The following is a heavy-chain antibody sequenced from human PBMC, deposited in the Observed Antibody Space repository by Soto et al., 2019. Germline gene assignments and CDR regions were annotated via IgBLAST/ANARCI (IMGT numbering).Heavy chain of an antibody. D-gene: IGHD3-22*01. CDR3: AKSQIYDSRGDRDY. V-gene: IGHV3-23*01. CDR2: ISGSGGST. CDR1: GFTFSSYA. J-gene: IGHJ4*02. Sequence: EVQLLESGGGLVQPGGSLRLSCAASGFTFSSYAMSWVRQAPGKGLEWVSAISGSGGSTFYADSVKGRFTISRDNSKNTLYLQRNRLRAYDTAVYYYAKSQIYDSRGDRDYWGQGTLIAVSS.